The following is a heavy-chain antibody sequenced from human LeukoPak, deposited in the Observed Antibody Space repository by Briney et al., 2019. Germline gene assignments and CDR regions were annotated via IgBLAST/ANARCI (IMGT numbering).Heavy chain of an antibody. Sequence: PGGSLRLSCAASQFIFSNYEMNWFRQAPGRGLEWVSYIGPSGSPIYYADSVKGRFTISRDNARNSLYLLMNSLRAEDTAVYYCATETIGRHYDYWGQGTLLTVSS. D-gene: IGHD1-14*01. CDR1: QFIFSNYE. CDR2: IGPSGSPI. V-gene: IGHV3-48*03. CDR3: ATETIGRHYDY. J-gene: IGHJ4*02.